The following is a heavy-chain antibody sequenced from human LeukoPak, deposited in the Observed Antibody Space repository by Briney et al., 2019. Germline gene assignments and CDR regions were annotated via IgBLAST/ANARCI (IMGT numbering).Heavy chain of an antibody. Sequence: GESLKISCKGSGYSFTSYWIVWVRQMPGKGLEWMGIIYPGDSDTRYSPSFQGQVTISADKSISTAYLQWSSLKASDTAMYYCARRLGYCSGGSCYGSNWFDPWGQGTLVTVSS. D-gene: IGHD2-15*01. V-gene: IGHV5-51*01. CDR1: GYSFTSYW. CDR3: ARRLGYCSGGSCYGSNWFDP. CDR2: IYPGDSDT. J-gene: IGHJ5*02.